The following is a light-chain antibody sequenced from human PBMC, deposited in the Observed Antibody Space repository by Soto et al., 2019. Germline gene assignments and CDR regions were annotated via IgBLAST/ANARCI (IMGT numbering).Light chain of an antibody. J-gene: IGKJ1*01. CDR2: KVS. CDR3: MQDTHWPGT. Sequence: DVMVSPSPLSLPVTLGQQAYISCTSSQTLVYGDGNNYLNWFQQRPGQTPRRLIYKVSKRDSGVPDRFSGSGSGTDFTLKISRLEPEDVGVYYCMQDTHWPGTFGQGTKVDIK. V-gene: IGKV2-30*01. CDR1: QTLVYGDGNNY.